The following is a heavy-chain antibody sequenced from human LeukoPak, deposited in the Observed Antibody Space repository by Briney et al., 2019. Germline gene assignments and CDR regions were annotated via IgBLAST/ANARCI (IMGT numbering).Heavy chain of an antibody. D-gene: IGHD6-19*01. Sequence: SETLSLTCTVSGYPISMGYFWGWIRQPPGKGLEWIGSIFHTGCTFYDPSFKRRLTISVDTSKNQFSLRLSSVTAADTAVYYCARETEKQWHYWGHGTMVTVSS. V-gene: IGHV4-38-2*02. CDR2: IFHTGCT. CDR3: ARETEKQWHY. J-gene: IGHJ3*01. CDR1: GYPISMGYF.